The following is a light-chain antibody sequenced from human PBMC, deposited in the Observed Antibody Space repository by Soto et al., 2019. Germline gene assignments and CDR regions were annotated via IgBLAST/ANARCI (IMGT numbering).Light chain of an antibody. CDR2: DAS. CDR3: QQYGSSIT. V-gene: IGKV3-20*01. Sequence: EIVMTQSPATLSVSPGERATLSCRASQALNTRLAWYQHKPGQAPRLLIYDASSRATGIPDRFSGSGSGTDFTLTISRLEPEDFAVYYCQQYGSSITFGQGTRLEIK. J-gene: IGKJ5*01. CDR1: QALNTR.